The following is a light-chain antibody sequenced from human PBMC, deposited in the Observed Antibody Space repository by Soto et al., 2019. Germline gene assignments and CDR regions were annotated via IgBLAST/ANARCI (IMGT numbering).Light chain of an antibody. CDR1: QSVSSY. Sequence: EIMLTQSPVTLSLSPGERATLSCRASQSVSSYLAWYQQKPGQAPRLLIYDASNRATGIPDRFSGSGSGTDFTLTFSSLEPEDFAVYYCQQYSNWPITFGQGTRLEI. CDR3: QQYSNWPIT. V-gene: IGKV3-11*01. J-gene: IGKJ5*01. CDR2: DAS.